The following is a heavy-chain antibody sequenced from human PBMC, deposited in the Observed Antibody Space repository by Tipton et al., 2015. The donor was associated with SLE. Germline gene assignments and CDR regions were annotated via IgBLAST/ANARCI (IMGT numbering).Heavy chain of an antibody. CDR2: VYYTGNT. CDR1: GGSISSSTYY. CDR3: ARGGIPYSASWYGYFFDY. V-gene: IGHV4-39*07. J-gene: IGHJ4*02. Sequence: TLSLTCTVSGGSISSSTYYWGWIRQPPGKGLEWIGSVYYTGNTYYNPSLNGRVTISVYTSMNQFYLKLSSVTAAHTAVYSCARGGIPYSASWYGYFFDYWGLVSLVTVSS. D-gene: IGHD6-13*01.